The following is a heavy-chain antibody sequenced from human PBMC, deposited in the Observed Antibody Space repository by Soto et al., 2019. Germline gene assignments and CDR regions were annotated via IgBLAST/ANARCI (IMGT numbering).Heavy chain of an antibody. V-gene: IGHV3-23*01. CDR3: ARRGPGTDFDY. CDR1: GFTFSSYA. Sequence: EVQLLESGGGLVQPGGSLRLSCAASGFTFSSYAMRWVRQAPGKGLEWVSAVSGGGGITYYADSVKGRFTTSRDNSKSTLYLQMDSLCAEDTAVYYCARRGPGTDFDYGGEGTLVTVSS. CDR2: VSGGGGIT. J-gene: IGHJ4*02. D-gene: IGHD6-13*01.